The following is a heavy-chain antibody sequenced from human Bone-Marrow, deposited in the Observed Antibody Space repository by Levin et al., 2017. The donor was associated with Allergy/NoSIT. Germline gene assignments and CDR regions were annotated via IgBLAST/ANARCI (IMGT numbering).Heavy chain of an antibody. CDR2: VSYDGSDK. V-gene: IGHV3-30*18. CDR3: AKALVGHTGGW. D-gene: IGHD1-26*01. CDR1: GFTFSGYG. Sequence: PSGGSLRLSCAASGFTFSGYGMHWVRQAPGKGLEWVAVVSYDGSDKYYADSVKGRFSISRDNSKNTLYLQMNSLRVEDTAVYYCAKALVGHTGGWWGQGTLVTVSS. J-gene: IGHJ4*02.